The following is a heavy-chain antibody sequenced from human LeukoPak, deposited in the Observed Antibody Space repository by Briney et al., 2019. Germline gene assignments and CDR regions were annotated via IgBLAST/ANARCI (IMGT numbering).Heavy chain of an antibody. CDR2: ISSSSSYI. V-gene: IGHV3-21*01. CDR1: GFTFSSYS. Sequence: GSLRLFCSASGFTFSSYSMNWVRQAPGEGLEWVSSISSSSSYIYYADSVKGRFTISRDNAKNSLYLQMNSLRAEDTAVYYCAREEQLDDYFDYWGQGTLVTVSS. D-gene: IGHD6-6*01. CDR3: AREEQLDDYFDY. J-gene: IGHJ4*02.